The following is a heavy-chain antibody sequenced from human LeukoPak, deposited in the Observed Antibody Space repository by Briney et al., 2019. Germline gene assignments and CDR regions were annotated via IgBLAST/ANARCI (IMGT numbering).Heavy chain of an antibody. CDR1: GFTFTTYS. J-gene: IGHJ6*03. D-gene: IGHD3-9*01. CDR3: ARDLLTGIGFMDPYYMDV. V-gene: IGHV3-21*01. CDR2: ISSSSSYI. Sequence: GGSLRLSCAASGFTFTTYSMTWVRQAPGKGLEWVSSISSSSSYIYYEDSVKGRFTISRDNAKNSLYLQMNSLRADDTAVYYCARDLLTGIGFMDPYYMDVWGKGTTVTVSS.